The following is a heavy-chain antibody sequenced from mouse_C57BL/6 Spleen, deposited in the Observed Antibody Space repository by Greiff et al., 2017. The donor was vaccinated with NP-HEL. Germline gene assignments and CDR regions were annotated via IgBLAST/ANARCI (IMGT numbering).Heavy chain of an antibody. Sequence: EVQRVESGGGLVKPGGSLKLSCAASGFTFSSYAMSWVRQTPEKRLEWVATISDGGSYTYYPDNVKGRFTISRDNAKNNLYLQMSHLKSEDTAMYYCARDDRSTYYYAMDYWGQGTSVTVSS. J-gene: IGHJ4*01. V-gene: IGHV5-4*01. CDR3: ARDDRSTYYYAMDY. CDR2: ISDGGSYT. CDR1: GFTFSSYA. D-gene: IGHD5-1*01.